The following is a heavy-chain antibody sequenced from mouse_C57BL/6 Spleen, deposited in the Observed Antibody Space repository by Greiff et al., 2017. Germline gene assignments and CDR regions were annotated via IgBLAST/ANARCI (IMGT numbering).Heavy chain of an antibody. CDR1: GFTFSDYG. CDR3: AREDGYDGGDFDY. V-gene: IGHV5-17*01. J-gene: IGHJ2*01. Sequence: EVQVVESGGGLVKPGGSLKLSCAASGFTFSDYGMHWVRQAPEKGLEWVAYISSGSSTIYYADTVKGRFTISRDNAKNTLFLQMTSLRSEDTAMYYCAREDGYDGGDFDYWGQGTTLTVSS. CDR2: ISSGSSTI. D-gene: IGHD2-2*01.